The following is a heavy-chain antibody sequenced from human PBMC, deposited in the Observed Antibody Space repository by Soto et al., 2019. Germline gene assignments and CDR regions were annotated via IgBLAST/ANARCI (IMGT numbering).Heavy chain of an antibody. D-gene: IGHD5-12*01. CDR3: ARAFGNDLVATILPMAFDI. CDR1: GYTFTSYY. CDR2: INPSGGST. J-gene: IGHJ3*02. Sequence: ASVKVSCKASGYTFTSYYMHWVRQAPGQGLGWMGIINPSGGSTSYAQKFQGRVTMTRDTSTSTVYMELSSLRSEDTAVYYCARAFGNDLVATILPMAFDIWGQGTMVTVSS. V-gene: IGHV1-46*03.